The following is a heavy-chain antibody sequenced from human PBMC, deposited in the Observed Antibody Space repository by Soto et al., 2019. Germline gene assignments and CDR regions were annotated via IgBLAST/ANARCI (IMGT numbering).Heavy chain of an antibody. V-gene: IGHV1-69*01. CDR1: GDTFSSYA. Sequence: QVQLVQSGAEVKKPGSSVKVSCKASGDTFSSYAISWVRQAPGQGLEWMGGIIPIFGTANYAQKFQGRVTITADESTSTASRELSSLRSEDTAVYYCAREGSGYRSRASPMDVWGQGTTVTVSS. D-gene: IGHD3-22*01. J-gene: IGHJ6*02. CDR2: IIPIFGTA. CDR3: AREGSGYRSRASPMDV.